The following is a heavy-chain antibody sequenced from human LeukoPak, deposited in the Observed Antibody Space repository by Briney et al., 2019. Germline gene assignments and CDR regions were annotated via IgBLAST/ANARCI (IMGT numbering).Heavy chain of an antibody. V-gene: IGHV3-21*01. J-gene: IGHJ4*02. CDR2: ISSSSSYI. Sequence: PGGSLRLSCAASEFTFSSYTMNWVRQAPGKGLEWVSSISSSSSYIYYADSMKGRFTISRDNAKNSLYLQMNSLRAEYTAVYSCARGIYTSSPRNPNNFFAYWGQGTRVTV. D-gene: IGHD4-11*01. CDR3: ARGIYTSSPRNPNNFFAY. CDR1: EFTFSSYT.